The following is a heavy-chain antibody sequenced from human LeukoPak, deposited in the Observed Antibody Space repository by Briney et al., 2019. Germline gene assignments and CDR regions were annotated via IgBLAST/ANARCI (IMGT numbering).Heavy chain of an antibody. J-gene: IGHJ3*02. Sequence: GGSLRLSCAASGFTFSSYSMNWVRQAPGKGLEWVSYISSSSSTIYYADSVKGRFTISRDNAKNSLYLQMNSLRAEDTAVYYCAKKDGWGSGSYFDAFDIWGQGTMVTVSS. CDR3: AKKDGWGSGSYFDAFDI. CDR1: GFTFSSYS. CDR2: ISSSSSTI. V-gene: IGHV3-48*01. D-gene: IGHD1-26*01.